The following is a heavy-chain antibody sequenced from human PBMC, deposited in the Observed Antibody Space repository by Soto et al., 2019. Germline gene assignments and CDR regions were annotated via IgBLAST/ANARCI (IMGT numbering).Heavy chain of an antibody. Sequence: ASVKVSCKASGYTFTSYDINWVRQAPGQGLEWMGWISAYNGNTNYAQKLQGRVTMTTDTSTSTAYMELRSLRSDDTAVYYCARDRTGSLVVVVAATGLFDYWGQGTLVTVSS. CDR3: ARDRTGSLVVVVAATGLFDY. J-gene: IGHJ4*02. CDR2: ISAYNGNT. D-gene: IGHD2-15*01. CDR1: GYTFTSYD. V-gene: IGHV1-18*01.